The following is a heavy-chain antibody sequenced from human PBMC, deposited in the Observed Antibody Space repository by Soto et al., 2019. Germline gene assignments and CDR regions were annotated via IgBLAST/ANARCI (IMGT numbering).Heavy chain of an antibody. CDR1: GYTFTDYG. Sequence: QVPLVQSGAEVEKPGASVKVSCKASGYTFTDYGISWVRQAPGQGLQWMGWITAFNGNTKYAQQFQGRVTMTTDTSTSKAYMELRSLESDDTAVYYCARISQSDFWSGYYYFFDYWGQGTLVTVSS. CDR3: ARISQSDFWSGYYYFFDY. V-gene: IGHV1-18*01. J-gene: IGHJ4*02. CDR2: ITAFNGNT. D-gene: IGHD3-3*01.